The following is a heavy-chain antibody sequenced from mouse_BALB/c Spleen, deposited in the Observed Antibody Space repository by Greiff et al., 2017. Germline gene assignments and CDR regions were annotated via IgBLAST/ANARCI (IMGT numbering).Heavy chain of an antibody. D-gene: IGHD2-3*01. Sequence: VQLQQSGPELVKPGASVKMSCKASGYTFTDYVISWVKQRTGQGLEWIGEIYPGSGSTYYNEKFTGKATLTADKSSNTAYMQRSSLTSEDSAVYFCARSRGGYYFAYWGQGTLVTVSA. CDR2: IYPGSGST. CDR3: ARSRGGYYFAY. V-gene: IGHV1-81*01. J-gene: IGHJ3*01. CDR1: GYTFTDYV.